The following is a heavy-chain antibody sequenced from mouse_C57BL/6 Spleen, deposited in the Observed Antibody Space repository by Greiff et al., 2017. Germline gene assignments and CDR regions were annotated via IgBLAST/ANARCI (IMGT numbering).Heavy chain of an antibody. CDR3: RRGGCFYYAMDY. Sequence: VHLVESGPELVKPGASVKISCKASGYAFSSSWMNWVKQRPGKGLEWIGRIYPGSGDTNYNGKFKGKATLTADKSSSTAYMQLSSLTSEDAAVYFCRRGGCFYYAMDYWGQGTSVTVSS. J-gene: IGHJ4*01. CDR1: GYAFSSSW. CDR2: IYPGSGDT. V-gene: IGHV1-82*01.